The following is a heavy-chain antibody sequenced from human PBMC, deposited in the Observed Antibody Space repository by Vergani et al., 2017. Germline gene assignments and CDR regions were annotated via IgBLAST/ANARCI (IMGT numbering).Heavy chain of an antibody. CDR3: ARDLRAWFDP. D-gene: IGHD3-16*01. CDR1: GGSISSYY. J-gene: IGHJ5*02. CDR2: IYYSGST. Sequence: QLQLQESGPGLVKPSETLSLTCTVSGGSISSYYWSWIRQPPGKGLEWIGYIYYSGSTNYTPSLKSRVTISVDTSKNQFSLKLSSVTAADTAVYYCARDLRAWFDPWGQGTLVTVSS. V-gene: IGHV4-59*01.